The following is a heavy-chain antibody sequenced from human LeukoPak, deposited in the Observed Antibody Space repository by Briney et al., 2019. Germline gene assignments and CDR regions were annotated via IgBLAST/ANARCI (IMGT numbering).Heavy chain of an antibody. CDR2: ISSSSSYI. CDR1: GFTFSTYN. CDR3: TRDVGASAPDAFDI. Sequence: PGGSLRLSCAASGFTFSTYNMHWVPQAPGKGLEWVSSISSSSSYIYYADSVKGRFTISRDNAKNSLYLQMNSLRAEDTDVYYCTRDVGASAPDAFDIWGQGTMVTVSS. J-gene: IGHJ3*02. V-gene: IGHV3-21*01. D-gene: IGHD1-26*01.